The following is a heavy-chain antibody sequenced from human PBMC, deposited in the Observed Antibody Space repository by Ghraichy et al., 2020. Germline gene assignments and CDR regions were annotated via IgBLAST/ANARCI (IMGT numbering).Heavy chain of an antibody. CDR3: AKDRVTMVRGVTGAGIPSFFDY. CDR2: ISGSGGST. V-gene: IGHV3-23*01. D-gene: IGHD3-10*01. Sequence: GGSLRLSCAASGFTFSSYAMSWVRQAPGKGLEWVSAISGSGGSTYYADSVKGRFTISRDNSKNTLYLQMNSLRAEDTAVYYCAKDRVTMVRGVTGAGIPSFFDYWGQGTLVTVSS. CDR1: GFTFSSYA. J-gene: IGHJ4*02.